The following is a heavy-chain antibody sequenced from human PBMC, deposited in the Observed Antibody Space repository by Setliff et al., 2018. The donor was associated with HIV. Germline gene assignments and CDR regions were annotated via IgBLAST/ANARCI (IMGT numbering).Heavy chain of an antibody. CDR2: ISNSRTTT. CDR3: ARRDCSGGSCYMGY. Sequence: GGSLRLSCAASGFTFSDYYLTWIRQAPGKGLEWISYISNSRTTTSYADSVKGRFTISRDNAKNSVYLQMNSLRAEDTAVYYCARRDCSGGSCYMGYWGQGTLVTVSS. J-gene: IGHJ4*02. V-gene: IGHV3-11*04. D-gene: IGHD2-15*01. CDR1: GFTFSDYY.